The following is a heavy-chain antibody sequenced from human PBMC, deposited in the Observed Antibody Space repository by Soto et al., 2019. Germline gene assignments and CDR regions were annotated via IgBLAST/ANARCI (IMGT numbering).Heavy chain of an antibody. CDR2: IDPSDSYT. D-gene: IGHD3-9*01. CDR3: ARIAHQVLPTGSTTYYSDY. Sequence: PGESLKISCKGSGYSFTSYWISWVRQMPGKGLEWMGRIDPSDSYTNYSPSFQGHVTISADKSISTAYLQWSSLKASDTAMYYCARIAHQVLPTGSTTYYSDYWGQGTLVTVSS. V-gene: IGHV5-10-1*01. CDR1: GYSFTSYW. J-gene: IGHJ4*02.